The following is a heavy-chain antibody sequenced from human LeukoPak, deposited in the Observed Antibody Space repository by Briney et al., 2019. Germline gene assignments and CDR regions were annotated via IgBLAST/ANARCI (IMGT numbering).Heavy chain of an antibody. CDR2: ISGSGDDT. J-gene: IGHJ4*02. D-gene: IGHD3-10*01. V-gene: IGHV3-23*01. CDR3: AKKEAMIRGVPYYYDF. Sequence: GGSLRLSCAASGFTFSSYVMTWVRQAPGQGLEWVSAISGSGDDTYYADSVKGRFTISRDNSKNTLYLQMNSLRAEDTAVYYCAKKEAMIRGVPYYYDFWGQGTLVTVSS. CDR1: GFTFSSYV.